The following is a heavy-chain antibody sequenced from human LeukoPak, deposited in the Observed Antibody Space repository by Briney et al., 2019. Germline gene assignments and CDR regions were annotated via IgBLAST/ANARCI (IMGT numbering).Heavy chain of an antibody. D-gene: IGHD3-3*01. V-gene: IGHV4-59*12. CDR3: ARSKITIFGVVADFDY. J-gene: IGHJ4*02. CDR1: GGSISSYY. CDR2: IYYSGST. Sequence: SETLSLTCTVSGGSISSYYWSWIRQPPGKGLEWIGYIYYSGSTNYNPSLKSRVTMSVDTSKNQFSLKLSSVTAADTAVYYCARSKITIFGVVADFDYWGQGTLVTVSS.